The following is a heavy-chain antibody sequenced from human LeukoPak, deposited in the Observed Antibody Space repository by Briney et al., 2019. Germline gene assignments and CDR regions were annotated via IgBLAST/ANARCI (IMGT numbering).Heavy chain of an antibody. Sequence: PSETLSLTCTVSGGSISSSSYYWGWIRQPPGKGLEWIGSIYYSGSTNYNPSLKSRATISVDTSKNQFSLKLSSVTAADTAVYYCARGKDYSSGWYDLNWFDPWGQGTLVTVSS. CDR1: GGSISSSSYY. CDR2: IYYSGST. J-gene: IGHJ5*02. V-gene: IGHV4-39*07. D-gene: IGHD6-19*01. CDR3: ARGKDYSSGWYDLNWFDP.